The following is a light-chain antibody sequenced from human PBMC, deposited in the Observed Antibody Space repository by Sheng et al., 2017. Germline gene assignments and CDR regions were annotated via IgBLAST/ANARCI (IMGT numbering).Light chain of an antibody. CDR3: QQRSNWPPLT. V-gene: IGKV3-11*01. Sequence: RVMTQSPATLSVSPGERATLSCRASQSVSSYLAWYQQKPGQAPRLLIYDASNRATGIPARFSGSGSGTDFTLTINSLEPEDFAVYYCQQRSNWPPLTFGGGTKVEI. CDR2: DAS. J-gene: IGKJ4*01. CDR1: QSVSSY.